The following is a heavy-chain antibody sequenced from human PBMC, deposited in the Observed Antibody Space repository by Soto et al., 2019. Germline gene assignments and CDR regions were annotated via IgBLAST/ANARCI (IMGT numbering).Heavy chain of an antibody. D-gene: IGHD2-15*01. J-gene: IGHJ6*02. Sequence: PGGSLRLSCAASGFIFSSYNMNWVRQAPGKGLEWVSSITGSSSYIFYADSVKGRFTISRDNAKNSLYLQMNSLRAEDTAVYYCARLVASEAGYGMDVWGQGTTVTVSS. CDR2: ITGSSSYI. V-gene: IGHV3-21*01. CDR3: ARLVASEAGYGMDV. CDR1: GFIFSSYN.